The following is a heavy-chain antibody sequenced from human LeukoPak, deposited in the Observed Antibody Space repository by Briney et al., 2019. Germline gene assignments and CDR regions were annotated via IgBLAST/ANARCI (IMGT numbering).Heavy chain of an antibody. D-gene: IGHD2-2*01. CDR3: ARAGNIVVVPAADFDY. Sequence: SETLSLTCAVYGGSFSGYYWSWIRQPPGKGLEWIGEINHSGSTNYNPSLKSRVTISVDTSKNQFSLKLSHVTAAETAVYYCARAGNIVVVPAADFDYWGQGTLVTVSS. V-gene: IGHV4-34*01. J-gene: IGHJ4*02. CDR2: INHSGST. CDR1: GGSFSGYY.